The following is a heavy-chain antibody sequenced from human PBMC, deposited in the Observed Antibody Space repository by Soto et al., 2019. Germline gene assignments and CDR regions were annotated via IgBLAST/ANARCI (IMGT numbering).Heavy chain of an antibody. CDR3: ARAGAVALRDISFSGNWFDP. Sequence: GASVKVSCKASGYTFTSYYMHWVRQAPGQGLEWLGRINPSSGSTNYAQQFQAWVTMTRDTSISTVYLELSRLRSDDTGVYYCARAGAVALRDISFSGNWFDPWGQGTLVTVSS. CDR2: INPSSGST. CDR1: GYTFTSYY. D-gene: IGHD5-12*01. J-gene: IGHJ5*02. V-gene: IGHV1-2*04.